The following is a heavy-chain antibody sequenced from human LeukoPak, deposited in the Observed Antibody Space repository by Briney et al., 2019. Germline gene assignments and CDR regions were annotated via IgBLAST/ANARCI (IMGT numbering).Heavy chain of an antibody. CDR3: ATDGYNYVWGSYRYTFDY. CDR1: GGTFSSYA. V-gene: IGHV1-69*10. D-gene: IGHD3-16*02. Sequence: SVKVSCKASGGTFSSYAISWVRQAPGQGREWMGGFSPILGTQNYAHKFRGRVTSTADKSTSTACMELSSLRSEDTAVYYCATDGYNYVWGSYRYTFDYWGQGTLVTVSS. J-gene: IGHJ4*02. CDR2: FSPILGTQ.